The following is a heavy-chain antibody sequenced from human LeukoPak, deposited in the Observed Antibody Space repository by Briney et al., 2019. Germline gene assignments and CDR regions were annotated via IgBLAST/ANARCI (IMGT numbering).Heavy chain of an antibody. V-gene: IGHV4-4*02. D-gene: IGHD3-22*01. CDR3: ASGAYYYDSSGSSWYFDL. CDR2: IYHSGST. CDR1: GGSISSSNW. Sequence: SGTLSLTCAVSGGSISSSNWWSWVRQPPGKGLEWIGEIYHSGSTNHNQSLKSRVTISVDKSKNQFSLKLSSVTAADTAVYYCASGAYYYDSSGSSWYFDLWGRGTLVTVSS. J-gene: IGHJ2*01.